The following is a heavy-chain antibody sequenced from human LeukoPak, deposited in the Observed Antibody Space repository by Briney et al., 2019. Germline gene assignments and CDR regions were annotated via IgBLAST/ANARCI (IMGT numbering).Heavy chain of an antibody. Sequence: GGSLRLSCAGSGFIFSSYVMSWVRQAPGKGLDWVSVISGSGDSTYYADSVKGRFTISRDNSKNTLYLQMNSLRAEDTAVYSCAKALDQWSGYYFDYWGQGNPVTASS. CDR2: ISGSGDST. D-gene: IGHD2-15*01. CDR3: AKALDQWSGYYFDY. V-gene: IGHV3-23*01. J-gene: IGHJ4*02. CDR1: GFIFSSYV.